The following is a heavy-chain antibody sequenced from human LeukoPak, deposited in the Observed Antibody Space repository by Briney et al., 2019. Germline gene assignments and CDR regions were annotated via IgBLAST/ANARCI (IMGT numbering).Heavy chain of an antibody. V-gene: IGHV3-23*01. J-gene: IGHJ4*02. Sequence: GGSLRLSCAASGFTFRSYAMNWVRQAPGKGLEWVSVISGSGTNTDYADSVKGRFTISRDNSKNTLYLQMNSLRAEDTAVYYCATLPRYCSGGSCQPHRAYFDYWGQGTLVTVSS. CDR1: GFTFRSYA. CDR3: ATLPRYCSGGSCQPHRAYFDY. D-gene: IGHD2-15*01. CDR2: ISGSGTNT.